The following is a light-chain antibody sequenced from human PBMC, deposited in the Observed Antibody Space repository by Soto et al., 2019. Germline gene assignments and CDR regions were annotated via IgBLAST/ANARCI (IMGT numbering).Light chain of an antibody. J-gene: IGLJ3*02. Sequence: QSALTQPASVSGSPGQSITISCTGTSSDVGGSNYVSWFQQHPGKAPKLMIYEVSNRPSGVSNRFSGSKSGNTASLTISGLQAEDEADYYCSSYALSNTHVCGGGTMLTVL. V-gene: IGLV2-14*01. CDR1: SSDVGGSNY. CDR3: SSYALSNTHV. CDR2: EVS.